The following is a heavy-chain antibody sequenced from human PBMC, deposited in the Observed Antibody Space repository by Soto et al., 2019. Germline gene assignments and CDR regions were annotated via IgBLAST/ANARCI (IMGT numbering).Heavy chain of an antibody. Sequence: QVQLVQSGAEVKKPGSSVKVSCKVSGGIFTNNAISWVRQAPGQGLEWLGGVIPLFDTAYYAQTFRGRLRISADGATTTAYMELRGMTSADTAVYFCATGGHNDGYNFYHGMDVWGQGTTVTVS. J-gene: IGHJ6*02. CDR2: VIPLFDTA. V-gene: IGHV1-69*01. CDR3: ATGGHNDGYNFYHGMDV. D-gene: IGHD3-16*01. CDR1: GGIFTNNA.